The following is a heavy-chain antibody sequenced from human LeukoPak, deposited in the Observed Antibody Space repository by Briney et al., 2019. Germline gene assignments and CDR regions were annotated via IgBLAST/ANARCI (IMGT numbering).Heavy chain of an antibody. CDR1: GGTFSSYT. CDR3: ARASIAARHWFDP. Sequence: SVKVSCKASGGTFSSYTISWVRQAPGQGLEWMGRIIPILGIANYAQKFQGRVTITADESTSTAYMELSSLRSEDTAVYYCARASIAARHWFDPWGQGTLVTVSS. D-gene: IGHD6-6*01. J-gene: IGHJ5*02. CDR2: IIPILGIA. V-gene: IGHV1-69*02.